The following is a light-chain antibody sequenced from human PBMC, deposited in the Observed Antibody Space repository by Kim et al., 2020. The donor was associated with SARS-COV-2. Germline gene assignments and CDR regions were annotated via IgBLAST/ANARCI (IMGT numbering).Light chain of an antibody. CDR3: QHYHNWPPT. CDR1: QGISSN. V-gene: IGKV3D-15*01. CDR2: GAS. Sequence: EIVVTQSPVTLSVSPGERATLSCRASQGISSNLAWYQQKPGQAPRLLISGASTRATGIPARFSGGGSGTEFTLTISSLQSEDFAVYYCQHYHNWPPTFGQGTKVDIK. J-gene: IGKJ1*01.